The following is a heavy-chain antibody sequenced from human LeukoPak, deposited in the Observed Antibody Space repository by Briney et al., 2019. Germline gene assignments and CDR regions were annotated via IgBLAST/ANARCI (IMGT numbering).Heavy chain of an antibody. CDR1: GFTFDDYG. J-gene: IGHJ4*02. CDR2: INWNGGST. V-gene: IGHV3-20*04. CDR3: ARDRARIAAAGLIYYFDY. Sequence: GGSLRLSCAASGFTFDDYGMSWVRQAPGKGLEWVSGINWNGGSTGYADSVKGRFTISRDNAKNSLYLQMNSLRADDTALYYCARDRARIAAAGLIYYFDYWGQGTLVTVSS. D-gene: IGHD6-13*01.